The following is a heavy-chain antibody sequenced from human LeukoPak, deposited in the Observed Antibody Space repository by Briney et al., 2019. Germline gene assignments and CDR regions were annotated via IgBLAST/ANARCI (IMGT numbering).Heavy chain of an antibody. CDR1: GFPFSSYS. V-gene: IGHV3-48*01. D-gene: IGHD3-22*01. Sequence: GGSLRLSCAASGFPFSSYSMNWVRHAPGKGLEWVSYITSSSSTMYYADAVKGRFAISRDNAKNSLYLQMNRLRAEDTAVYYCARKSGSSGYPFDHWGQGILVTVSS. CDR2: ITSSSSTM. CDR3: ARKSGSSGYPFDH. J-gene: IGHJ4*02.